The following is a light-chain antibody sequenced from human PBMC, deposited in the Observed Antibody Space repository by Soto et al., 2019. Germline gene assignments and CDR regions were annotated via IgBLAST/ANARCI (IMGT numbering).Light chain of an antibody. CDR3: QSYGTNTQV. CDR2: KNN. J-gene: IGLJ3*02. Sequence: NFMLTQPHSVSESPGKTVTISCTGSSGNIASNSVQWYQQRPGSAPNTVSYKNNQRPSGVPDRFSGSIDSSSNSASLTISGLKTEEEADYSCQSYGTNTQVFGGGTQLTVL. CDR1: SGNIASNS. V-gene: IGLV6-57*02.